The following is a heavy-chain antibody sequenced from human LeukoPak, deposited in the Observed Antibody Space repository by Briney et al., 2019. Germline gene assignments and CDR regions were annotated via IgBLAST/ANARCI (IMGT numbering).Heavy chain of an antibody. D-gene: IGHD6-19*01. CDR2: ISGSGGST. J-gene: IGHJ4*02. Sequence: GGSLRLSCAASGFTFSSYGMSWVRQAPGKGLEWVSAISGSGGSTYYADSVKGRFTISRDNSKNTLYLQMNSLRAEDTAVYYCAKDGGQWLVWSGYCFDYWGQGTLVTVSS. CDR1: GFTFSSYG. V-gene: IGHV3-23*01. CDR3: AKDGGQWLVWSGYCFDY.